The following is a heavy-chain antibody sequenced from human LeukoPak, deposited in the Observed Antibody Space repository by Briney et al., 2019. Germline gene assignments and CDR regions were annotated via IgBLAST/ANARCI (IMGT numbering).Heavy chain of an antibody. V-gene: IGHV7-4-1*02. CDR1: GYTFTTYP. J-gene: IGHJ4*02. CDR3: VRAKYCSGGSCYSDY. CDR2: INTNTGNP. Sequence: GASVKVSCKASGYTFTTYPMNWVRQAPGQGLEWMGWINTNTGNPTYAPGFTGRLVFSLDTSVGTAYLQISSLKAEDTALYYCVRAKYCSGGSCYSDYWGQGTLVTVSS. D-gene: IGHD2-15*01.